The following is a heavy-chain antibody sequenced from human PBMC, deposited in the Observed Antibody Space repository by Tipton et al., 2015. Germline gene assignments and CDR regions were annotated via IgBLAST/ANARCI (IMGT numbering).Heavy chain of an antibody. J-gene: IGHJ4*02. CDR1: GGSISSYY. Sequence: TLSLTCTVSGGSISSYYWSWIRQPAGKGLEWIGRIYTSGSTNYNPSPKSRVTMSVDTSKNQFPLKLSSVTAADTAVYYCARESLLAYYFDYWGQGTLVTVSS. D-gene: IGHD2/OR15-2a*01. CDR3: ARESLLAYYFDY. V-gene: IGHV4-4*07. CDR2: IYTSGST.